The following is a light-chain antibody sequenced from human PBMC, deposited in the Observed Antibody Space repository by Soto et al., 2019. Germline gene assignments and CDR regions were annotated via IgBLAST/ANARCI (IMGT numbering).Light chain of an antibody. V-gene: IGKV1-39*01. J-gene: IGKJ3*01. CDR1: QSISSY. CDR3: QKSYSTPIT. Sequence: DIQVTQSPSSLSASVGDRVTITCRASQSISSYLNWYQQKPGKAPKLLIYAASSLQSGVPSRLNGSASGTDYSATISSLQTEDFATYYCQKSYSTPITFGPGTKVDI. CDR2: AAS.